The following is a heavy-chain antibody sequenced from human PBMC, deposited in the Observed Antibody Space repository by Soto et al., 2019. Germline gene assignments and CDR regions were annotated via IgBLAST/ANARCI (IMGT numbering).Heavy chain of an antibody. CDR1: GGSMRSGDYS. CDR3: GRGAGDQHCSGSLFGY. J-gene: IGHJ4*02. Sequence: SETLSLTCAVSGGSMRSGDYSWSWIRQPPGKGLEWIGYIYYSGNTYYNPSLKSRVTISVDRSKNQFSLKLSSVTAAETAVYYWGRGAGDQHCSGSLFGYWGQGILVTVSS. D-gene: IGHD3-10*02. CDR2: IYYSGNT. V-gene: IGHV4-30-2*01.